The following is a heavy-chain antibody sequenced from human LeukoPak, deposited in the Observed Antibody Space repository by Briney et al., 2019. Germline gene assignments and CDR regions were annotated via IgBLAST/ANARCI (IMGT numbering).Heavy chain of an antibody. J-gene: IGHJ6*02. D-gene: IGHD2-2*01. CDR2: FDPAEDKI. CDR1: GYTLTELS. CDR3: ANLLLEIAVGSGVHGRDV. V-gene: IGHV1-24*01. Sequence: ASVKVSCKASGYTLTELSMHWVRQAPGKGLEWMGGFDPAEDKIIYAQKFQGRVSMTEDTSTDTAYMELSSLRSEDTAVYYCANLLLEIAVGSGVHGRDVWGQGTTVTVSS.